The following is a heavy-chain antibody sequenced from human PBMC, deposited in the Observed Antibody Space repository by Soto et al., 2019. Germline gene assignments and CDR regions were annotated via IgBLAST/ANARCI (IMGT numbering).Heavy chain of an antibody. CDR2: IKTRPNRETT. J-gene: IGHJ4*02. V-gene: IGHV3-49*04. CDR3: TRHYKGIQDSENGNNDF. CDR1: GFTFGDYA. D-gene: IGHD6-13*01. Sequence: PGGSLRLSCIGSGFTFGDYAVSWVRQAPGKGLEWVGLIKTRPNRETTQYAASVQGRFAISRDDSRSIVYLQMNSLTADDTAVYYCTRHYKGIQDSENGNNDFWGRGTLVTVSS.